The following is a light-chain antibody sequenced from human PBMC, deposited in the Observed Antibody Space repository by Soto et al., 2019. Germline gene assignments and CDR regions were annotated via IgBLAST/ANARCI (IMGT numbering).Light chain of an antibody. CDR3: CSYAGGNTLI. CDR1: NGDVGSYDL. Sequence: QSALTQPASVSGSPGQSITISCTGTNGDVGSYDLVSWYQQYPGKAPKLIIYEVNKRPSGVSNRCSGAKSGNTASLTISGIQTEDEADYDCCSYAGGNTLIFGGGTQLTVL. V-gene: IGLV2-23*02. CDR2: EVN. J-gene: IGLJ2*01.